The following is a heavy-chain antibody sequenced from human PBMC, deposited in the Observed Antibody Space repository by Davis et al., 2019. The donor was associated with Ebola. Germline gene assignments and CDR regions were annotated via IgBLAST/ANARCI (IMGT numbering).Heavy chain of an antibody. CDR2: INPNSGGT. Sequence: AASVKVSCKASGYTFTGYYMHWVRHAPGQGLEWMGWINPNSGGTNYAQKFQGWVTMTRDTSISTAYMELSRLRSDDTAVYYCARGLLWFGELLPHYYFDYWGQGTLVTVSS. J-gene: IGHJ4*02. D-gene: IGHD3-10*01. CDR1: GYTFTGYY. V-gene: IGHV1-2*04. CDR3: ARGLLWFGELLPHYYFDY.